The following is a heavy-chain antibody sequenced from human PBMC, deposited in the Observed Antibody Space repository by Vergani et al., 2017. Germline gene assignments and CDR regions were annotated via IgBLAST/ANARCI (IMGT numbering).Heavy chain of an antibody. CDR2: ISARYPST. D-gene: IGHD3-9*01. CDR3: ARDHRVLTGYESLSY. CDR1: GFTFSACP. V-gene: IGHV3-23*04. Sequence: VQLVESGGGLVQPGGSLRLSCAASGFTFSACPMTWVRQAPGKGLEWVSAISARYPSTYYADSVKGRFTISRDNAKNSLYLQMNSLRAEDTAVYYCARDHRVLTGYESLSYWGQGTLVTVSS. J-gene: IGHJ4*02.